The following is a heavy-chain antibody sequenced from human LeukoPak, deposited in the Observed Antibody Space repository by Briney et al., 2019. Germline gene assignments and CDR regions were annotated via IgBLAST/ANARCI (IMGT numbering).Heavy chain of an antibody. J-gene: IGHJ4*02. CDR3: ARDVVVGYYDSSGYFGY. V-gene: IGHV1-2*02. CDR1: GYTFTGYY. Sequence: GASVKVSCKASGYTFTGYYMHWVRQAPGQGLEWMGWINPNSGGTNYAQKFQGRFTMTRDTSISTAYMELSRLRSDDTAVYYCARDVVVGYYDSSGYFGYWGQGTLVTVSS. D-gene: IGHD3-22*01. CDR2: INPNSGGT.